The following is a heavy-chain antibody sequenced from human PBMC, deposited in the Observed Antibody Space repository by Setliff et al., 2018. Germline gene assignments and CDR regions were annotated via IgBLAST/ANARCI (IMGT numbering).Heavy chain of an antibody. Sequence: SETLSLTCTVSGASITNINYYWGLIRQPPGKGLEWIGSIFYSGRTFYNPSLKSRVTISAYTSKNQFSLALSSVTAADTAVYYCARLPNYVWGSPVDYWGQGTLVTVSS. V-gene: IGHV4-39*01. D-gene: IGHD3-16*01. CDR2: IFYSGRT. CDR3: ARLPNYVWGSPVDY. CDR1: GASITNINYY. J-gene: IGHJ4*02.